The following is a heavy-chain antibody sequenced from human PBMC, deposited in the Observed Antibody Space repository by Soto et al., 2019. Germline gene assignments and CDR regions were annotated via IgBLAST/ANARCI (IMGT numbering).Heavy chain of an antibody. J-gene: IGHJ4*02. CDR1: GYTFTSCG. CDR2: ISAYNGNT. CDR3: ARGPLSYDFWSGYYSPQPPYFDY. V-gene: IGHV1-18*01. D-gene: IGHD3-3*01. Sequence: ASVKVSCKASGYTFTSCGISWVRQAPGQGLEWMGWISAYNGNTNYAQKLQGRVTMTTDTSTSTAYMELRSLRSDDTAVYYCARGPLSYDFWSGYYSPQPPYFDYWGQGTLVTVSS.